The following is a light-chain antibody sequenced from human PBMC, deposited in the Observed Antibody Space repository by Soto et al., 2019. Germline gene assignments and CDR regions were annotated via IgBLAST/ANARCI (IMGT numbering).Light chain of an antibody. CDR3: SSWDDSLYAVL. J-gene: IGLJ2*01. CDR2: SND. Sequence: QSVLTQPPSASGTPGQRVTISCSGSSSNIGSNTVNWYQHLPGAAPKLLIYSNDQRPSGVSDRFSGSKSGTSASLAISGLQSDDEADYYCSSWDDSLYAVLLGGGTKLTVL. CDR1: SSNIGSNT. V-gene: IGLV1-44*01.